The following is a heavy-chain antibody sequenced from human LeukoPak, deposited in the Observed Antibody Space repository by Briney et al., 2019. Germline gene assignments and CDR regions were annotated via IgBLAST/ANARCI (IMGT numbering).Heavy chain of an antibody. CDR1: GFPFSIYG. V-gene: IGHV3-23*01. CDR3: AKDGAWLRFDD. J-gene: IGHJ4*02. Sequence: PGGSLRLSCAGSGFPFSIYGMNGVRQAPGKGLEWVSGISPGGGPTYYADSVQGRFTISRDDSKNTLYLQMNNLRAEDTAVYYCAKDGAWLRFDDWGQGILVTVSS. D-gene: IGHD5-12*01. CDR2: ISPGGGPT.